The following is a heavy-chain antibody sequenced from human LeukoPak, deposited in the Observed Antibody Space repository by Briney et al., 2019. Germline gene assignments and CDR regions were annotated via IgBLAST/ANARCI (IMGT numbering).Heavy chain of an antibody. D-gene: IGHD1-26*01. CDR2: ISSSGSTI. CDR3: AREAIVGDIRGAFDI. J-gene: IGHJ3*02. CDR1: GFTFSDYY. Sequence: PGGSLRLSCAAPGFTFSDYYMSWIRQAPGKGLGWVSDISSSGSTINYADSVKGRVTISRDNAKNSLYLQMNSLRAEDTAFYYCAREAIVGDIRGAFDIWGQGTMVTVSS. V-gene: IGHV3-11*01.